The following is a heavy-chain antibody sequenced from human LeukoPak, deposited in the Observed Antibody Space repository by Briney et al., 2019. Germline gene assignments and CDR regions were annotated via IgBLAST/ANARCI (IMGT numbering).Heavy chain of an antibody. J-gene: IGHJ5*02. CDR1: GFTFSSYA. Sequence: GGSLRLSCAASGFTFSSYAMSWVRQAPGKGLEWVSSISSSSSYIYYADSVKGRFTISRDNAKNSLYLQMNSLRAEDTAVYYCARNAFVDTAMVANWFDPWGQGTLVTVSS. V-gene: IGHV3-21*01. CDR2: ISSSSSYI. CDR3: ARNAFVDTAMVANWFDP. D-gene: IGHD5-18*01.